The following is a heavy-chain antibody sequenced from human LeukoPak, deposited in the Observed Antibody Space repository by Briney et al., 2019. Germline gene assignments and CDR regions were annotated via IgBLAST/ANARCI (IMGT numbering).Heavy chain of an antibody. CDR3: ARRPTNYYGMDV. J-gene: IGHJ6*02. V-gene: IGHV5-51*01. CDR2: IYPGDSDT. CDR1: GYSFPTYW. Sequence: GESLKISCKGSGYSFPTYWIVWVRQMPGKGPEGVGVIYPGDSDTRYSPSFQGQVTISADKSSSTAYLQWSNLKASDTAMYYCARRPTNYYGMDVWGQGTTVTVSS. D-gene: IGHD2-8*01.